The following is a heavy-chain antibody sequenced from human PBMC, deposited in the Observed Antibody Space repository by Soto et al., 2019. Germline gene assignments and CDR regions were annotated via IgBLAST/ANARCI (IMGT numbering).Heavy chain of an antibody. V-gene: IGHV4-34*01. CDR1: GGSFSGYY. J-gene: IGHJ5*02. D-gene: IGHD3-22*01. CDR2: INHSGST. Sequence: PSETLSLTCAVYGGSFSGYYWSWIRQSPGKGLEWIGEINHSGSTNYNPSLKSRVTISVDTSKNQFSLKLSSVTAADTAVYYCARGPITTNPRFDPWGQGTLVPVSS. CDR3: ARGPITTNPRFDP.